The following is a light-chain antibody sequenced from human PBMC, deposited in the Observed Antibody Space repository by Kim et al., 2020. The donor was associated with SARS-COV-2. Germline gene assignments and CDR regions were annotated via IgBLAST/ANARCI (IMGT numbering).Light chain of an antibody. J-gene: IGLJ3*02. CDR3: QSYDSSNWV. CDR2: EDN. V-gene: IGLV6-57*03. Sequence: GKTVTIACTRSRGSIASNYVQGYQQRPGSAPTTVIYEDNQRPSGVPDRFSGSIDSSSNSASLTISGLKTEDEADYYCQSYDSSNWVFGGGTKLTVL. CDR1: RGSIASNY.